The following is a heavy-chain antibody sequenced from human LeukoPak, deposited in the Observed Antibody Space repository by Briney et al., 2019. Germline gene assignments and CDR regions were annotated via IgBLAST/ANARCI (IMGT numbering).Heavy chain of an antibody. V-gene: IGHV3-21*01. CDR1: GFTLSSYS. CDR3: ARDLVVTAPGAFDI. J-gene: IGHJ3*02. CDR2: ISSSSSYI. D-gene: IGHD2-21*02. Sequence: GGSLRLSCAASGFTLSSYSMNWVRQAPGKGLEWVSYISSSSSYIYYADSVKGRFTISRDNAKNSLYLQMNSLRAEDTAVYYCARDLVVTAPGAFDIWGQGTMVTVSS.